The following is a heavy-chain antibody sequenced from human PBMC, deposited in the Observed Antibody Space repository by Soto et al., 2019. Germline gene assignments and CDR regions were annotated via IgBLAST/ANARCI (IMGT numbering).Heavy chain of an antibody. Sequence: ASVKVSCKASGYTFTSYDINWVRQATGQGLEWMGWMNPNSGNTDYAQKFQGRVTMTRNTSISTAYMELSSLRSEDTAVYYCASRGAFWSGGNWFDPWGQGTLVTVSS. D-gene: IGHD3-3*01. CDR1: GYTFTSYD. V-gene: IGHV1-8*01. J-gene: IGHJ5*02. CDR2: MNPNSGNT. CDR3: ASRGAFWSGGNWFDP.